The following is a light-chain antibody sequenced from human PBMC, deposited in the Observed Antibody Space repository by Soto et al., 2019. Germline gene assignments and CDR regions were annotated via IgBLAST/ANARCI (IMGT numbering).Light chain of an antibody. CDR2: AAS. J-gene: IGKJ4*01. Sequence: DIQMTQSPSSLSASVGDRVTITCRASQSISRYLHWYQHKPGKAPKLLIYAASSLQSGVPSRFSGSGSGTEFTLTISSLQPDDFATYYCQQYNSYSPATFGGGTKVDIK. CDR3: QQYNSYSPAT. V-gene: IGKV1-5*01. CDR1: QSISRY.